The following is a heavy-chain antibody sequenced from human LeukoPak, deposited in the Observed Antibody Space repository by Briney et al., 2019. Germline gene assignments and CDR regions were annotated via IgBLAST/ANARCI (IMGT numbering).Heavy chain of an antibody. CDR2: INHSGST. J-gene: IGHJ6*03. D-gene: IGHD6-13*01. V-gene: IGHV4-34*01. Sequence: PSETLSLTCAVYGGSFSGYYWSWIRRPPGKGLEWIGEINHSGSTNYNPSLKSRVTISVDTSKNQFSLKLSSVTAADTAVYYCARGRYSSLNYYYYYYMDVWGKGTTVTASS. CDR1: GGSFSGYY. CDR3: ARGRYSSLNYYYYYYMDV.